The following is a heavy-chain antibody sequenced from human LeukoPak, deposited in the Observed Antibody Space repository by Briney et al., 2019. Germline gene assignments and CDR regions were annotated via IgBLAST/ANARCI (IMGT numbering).Heavy chain of an antibody. D-gene: IGHD2-21*02. CDR3: ARTLWGLTLLSSDY. V-gene: IGHV3-53*01. CDR2: IYSGGST. CDR1: GFTVSGDY. J-gene: IGHJ4*02. Sequence: GGSLRLSCAASGFTVSGDYMSWVRQAPGKGLEWVSVIYSGGSTYYADSVKGRFTISRDNSKNTLYLQMNSLRAEDTAIYYCARTLWGLTLLSSDYWGQGTLVTVSS.